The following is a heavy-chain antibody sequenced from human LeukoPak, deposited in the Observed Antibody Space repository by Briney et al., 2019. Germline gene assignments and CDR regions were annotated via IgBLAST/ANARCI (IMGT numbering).Heavy chain of an antibody. CDR3: ARSNWAYYFDY. J-gene: IGHJ4*02. D-gene: IGHD7-27*01. CDR1: GYSISSGYY. Sequence: PSETLSLTCAVSGYSISSGYYWGWIRQPPGKGLEWIGSIYHSGSTYYNPSLKSRVTISVDTSKNQSSLKLSSVTAADKDVYYCARSNWAYYFDYWGQGTLVTVSS. CDR2: IYHSGST. V-gene: IGHV4-38-2*01.